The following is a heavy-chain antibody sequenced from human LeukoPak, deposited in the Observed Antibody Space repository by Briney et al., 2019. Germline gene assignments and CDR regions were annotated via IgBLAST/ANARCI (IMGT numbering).Heavy chain of an antibody. CDR1: GGTFSGYA. J-gene: IGHJ4*02. Sequence: GASVKVSCKASGGTFSGYAISWVRQAPGQGLEWMGGIIPIFGTANYAQKFQGRVTITADESTSTAYMELSSLRSEDTAVYYCARKATVTGQYYFDYWGQGTLVTVSS. CDR2: IIPIFGTA. V-gene: IGHV1-69*01. CDR3: ARKATVTGQYYFDY. D-gene: IGHD4-17*01.